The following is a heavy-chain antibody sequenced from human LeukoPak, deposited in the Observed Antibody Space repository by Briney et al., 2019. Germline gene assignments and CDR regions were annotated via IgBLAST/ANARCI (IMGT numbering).Heavy chain of an antibody. Sequence: SETLSLTCTVSGGSISSYYWSWIRQPPGKGLEWIGTIYHRGNTYYNPSLMSRVTISLDTSKNQFSLRLTSVTAADTALYYCAREVESWFGDLLSYFDSWGQGTQVTVSS. CDR2: IYHRGNT. D-gene: IGHD3-10*01. CDR1: GGSISSYY. J-gene: IGHJ4*02. V-gene: IGHV4-59*04. CDR3: AREVESWFGDLLSYFDS.